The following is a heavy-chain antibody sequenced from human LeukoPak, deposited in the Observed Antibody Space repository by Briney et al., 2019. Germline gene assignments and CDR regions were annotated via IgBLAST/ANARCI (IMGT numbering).Heavy chain of an antibody. D-gene: IGHD3-10*01. CDR1: GYTFTSYD. J-gene: IGHJ3*02. CDR2: MNPNSGNT. V-gene: IGHV1-8*01. CDR3: AVVLLWFGEPSDAFYI. Sequence: GASVKVSCKASGYTFTSYDINWVRQATGQGLEWMGWMNPNSGNTGYAQKFQGRVTMTRNTSISTAYMELSSLRSEDTAVYYCAVVLLWFGEPSDAFYIWGQGTMVTVSS.